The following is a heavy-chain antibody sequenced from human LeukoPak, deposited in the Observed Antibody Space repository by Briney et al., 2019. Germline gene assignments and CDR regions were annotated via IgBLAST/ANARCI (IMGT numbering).Heavy chain of an antibody. CDR1: GGSISSGSYY. D-gene: IGHD5-12*01. Sequence: PSQTLSLTCTVSGGSISSGSYYWSWIRQPAGKGLEWIGRIYTSGSTNYNPSLKSRVTISVDTSKNQFSLKLSSVTAADTAVYYCARAGLYSGYGVIDYWGQGTLVAVSS. J-gene: IGHJ4*02. CDR2: IYTSGST. CDR3: ARAGLYSGYGVIDY. V-gene: IGHV4-61*02.